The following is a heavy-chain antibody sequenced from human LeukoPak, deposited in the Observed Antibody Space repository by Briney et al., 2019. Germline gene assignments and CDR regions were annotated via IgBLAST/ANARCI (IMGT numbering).Heavy chain of an antibody. CDR1: GGTFSSYA. D-gene: IGHD3-10*01. V-gene: IGHV1-69*13. J-gene: IGHJ4*02. CDR3: ARTPFGENYYFDY. Sequence: SVKVSCKASGGTFSSYAISWVRQAPGQGPEWMGGIIPIFGTANYAQKFQGRVTITADESTSTAYMELSSLRSEDTAVYYCARTPFGENYYFDYWGQGTLVTVSS. CDR2: IIPIFGTA.